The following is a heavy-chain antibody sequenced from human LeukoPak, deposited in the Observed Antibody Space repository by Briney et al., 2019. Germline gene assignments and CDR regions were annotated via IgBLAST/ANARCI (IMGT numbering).Heavy chain of an antibody. CDR1: GFTFSSYA. D-gene: IGHD3/OR15-3a*01. CDR2: IYYSGST. V-gene: IGHV4-59*01. CDR3: ARQSADFWTDYAKNWFDP. Sequence: GSLRLSCAASGFTFSSYAMSWIRQPPGKGLEWIAYIYYSGSTNYNPSLKSRVTISVDTAKNQVSLNLISVTAADTAVYYCARQSADFWTDYAKNWFDPWGQGTLVTVSS. J-gene: IGHJ5*02.